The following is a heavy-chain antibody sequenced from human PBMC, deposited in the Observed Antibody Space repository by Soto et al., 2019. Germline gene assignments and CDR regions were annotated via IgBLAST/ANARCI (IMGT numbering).Heavy chain of an antibody. D-gene: IGHD2-15*01. CDR3: XXXXXYCXGGSCYPGDYYYGMDV. Sequence: QVQLVQSGAEVKKPGSSVKVSCKASGGTFSSYAISWVRXXPGQGLEWMGGIIPIFGTANYAQKFQGRVTITADESTSTAXXXXXXXXXEXTXXXXXXXXXXYCXGGSCYPGDYYYGMDVWGQGTTVTVSS. CDR2: IIPIFGTA. CDR1: GGTFSSYA. J-gene: IGHJ6*02. V-gene: IGHV1-69*12.